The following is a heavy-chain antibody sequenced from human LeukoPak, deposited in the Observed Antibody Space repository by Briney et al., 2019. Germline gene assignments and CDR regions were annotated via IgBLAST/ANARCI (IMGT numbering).Heavy chain of an antibody. J-gene: IGHJ4*02. V-gene: IGHV4-59*12. CDR2: IYYSGST. CDR3: ARVGDGSTRDY. Sequence: SETLSLTCTVSGGSISSYYWSWIRQPPGKGLEWIGYIYYSGSTNYNPSLKSRVTISVDTSKNQFSLKLSSVTAADTAVYYCARVGDGSTRDYWGQGTLVTVSS. D-gene: IGHD5-24*01. CDR1: GGSISSYY.